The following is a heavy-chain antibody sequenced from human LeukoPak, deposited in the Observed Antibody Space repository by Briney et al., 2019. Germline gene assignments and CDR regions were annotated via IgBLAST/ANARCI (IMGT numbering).Heavy chain of an antibody. V-gene: IGHV3-15*01. CDR2: IKSKTDGGTT. D-gene: IGHD3-22*01. Sequence: SGGSLRLSCAASGFTFSNAWMSWVRQAPGKGLEWVGRIKSKTDGGTTDYAAPVKGRFTISRDDSKNTLYLQMNSLKTEDTAVYYCTTDVDYYDSSGPFDYWGQGTLVTVSS. J-gene: IGHJ4*02. CDR1: GFTFSNAW. CDR3: TTDVDYYDSSGPFDY.